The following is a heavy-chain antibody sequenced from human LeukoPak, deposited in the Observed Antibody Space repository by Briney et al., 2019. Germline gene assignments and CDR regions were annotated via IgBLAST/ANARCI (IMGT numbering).Heavy chain of an antibody. J-gene: IGHJ4*02. CDR1: GFTFSSYS. D-gene: IGHD6-13*01. V-gene: IGHV3-21*01. CDR3: ASPIAAAGS. Sequence: GGSLGLSCAASGFTFSSYSMNWVRQAPGKGLEWVSSISSSSSYIYYADSVKGRFTISRDNAKNSLYLQMNSLRAEDTAVYYCASPIAAAGSWGQGTLVTVSS. CDR2: ISSSSSYI.